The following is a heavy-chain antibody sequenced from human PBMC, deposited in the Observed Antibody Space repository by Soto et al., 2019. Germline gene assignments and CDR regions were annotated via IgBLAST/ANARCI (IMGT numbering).Heavy chain of an antibody. J-gene: IGHJ6*02. Sequence: QAGGSLRLSCAASGFTFSSYAMSWVRQAPGKGLEWVSAISGSGGSTYYADSVKGRFTISRDNSKNTLYLQMNSLRAEDTAVYYCAKAFSYDFWSGYSGGPKSAYGMDVWGQGTTVTVS. V-gene: IGHV3-23*01. CDR3: AKAFSYDFWSGYSGGPKSAYGMDV. CDR2: ISGSGGST. CDR1: GFTFSSYA. D-gene: IGHD3-3*01.